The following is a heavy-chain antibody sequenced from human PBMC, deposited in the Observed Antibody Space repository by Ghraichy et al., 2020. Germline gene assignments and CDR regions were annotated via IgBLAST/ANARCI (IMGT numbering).Heavy chain of an antibody. V-gene: IGHV1-69*13. D-gene: IGHD6-13*01. CDR1: GATFNNYD. CDR2: IIPVSGTT. J-gene: IGHJ5*02. CDR3: ASKPISSGSWYLGWFDP. Sequence: SVKVSCKASGATFNNYDFHWVRQAPGQGLEWMGGIIPVSGTTKYAQTFQGRVTISADESTSTVYMELNSLRSEDTAVYYCASKPISSGSWYLGWFDPWGQGTLVTVSS.